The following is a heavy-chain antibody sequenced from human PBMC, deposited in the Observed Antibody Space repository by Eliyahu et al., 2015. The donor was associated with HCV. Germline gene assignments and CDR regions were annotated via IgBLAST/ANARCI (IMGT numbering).Heavy chain of an antibody. CDR2: IYXTGTGSP. D-gene: IGHD5-18*01. CDR1: GXSFXXXY. J-gene: IGHJ4*02. V-gene: IGHV4-59*01. CDR3: ARGGPGYSYGNFDY. Sequence: QVQLQESGPGLVKPSETLSLTCTVSGXSFXXXYWNWIRQSPGKGLEWXGYIYXTGTGSPNYNPSLRGRVIISKDTSKNQFSLRVNSVTAADTAVYYCARGGPGYSYGNFDYWGQGTLVTVSS.